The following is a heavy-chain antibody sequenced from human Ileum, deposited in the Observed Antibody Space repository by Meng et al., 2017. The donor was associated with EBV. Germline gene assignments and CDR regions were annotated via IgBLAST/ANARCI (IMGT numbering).Heavy chain of an antibody. CDR3: ASRPGFNIGPFDF. D-gene: IGHD3/OR15-3a*01. Sequence: QVQLVQSGAEVKKPGASVKPSCKASGYTFTRYPIHWVRQAPGQRPEWMGWINTDNGETEFSQKFQGRVTITRDTSATTAYMELISLRSEDTAVYYCASRPGFNIGPFDFWGQGTLVTVSS. J-gene: IGHJ4*02. CDR1: GYTFTRYP. CDR2: INTDNGET. V-gene: IGHV1-3*04.